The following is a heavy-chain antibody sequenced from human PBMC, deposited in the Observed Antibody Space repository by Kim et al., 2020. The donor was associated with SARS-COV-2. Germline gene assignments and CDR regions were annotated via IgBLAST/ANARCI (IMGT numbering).Heavy chain of an antibody. V-gene: IGHV7-4-1*02. J-gene: IGHJ4*02. Sequence: ASVKVSCKTSGYTFTTYAICWLRQAPGQGPEWMVWIDTNTGNPTYVQGFRGRFVFSVDTSVSTAYLEISSLKIEDTAVYYCARDIYVSQSFPLNYWGQGTLVTVSS. D-gene: IGHD3-10*01. CDR3: ARDIYVSQSFPLNY. CDR1: GYTFTTYA. CDR2: IDTNTGNP.